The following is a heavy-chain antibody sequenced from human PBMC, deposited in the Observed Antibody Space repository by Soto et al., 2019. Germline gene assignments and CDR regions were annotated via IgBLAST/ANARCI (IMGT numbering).Heavy chain of an antibody. D-gene: IGHD3-22*01. CDR2: IDPSDSQT. V-gene: IGHV5-10-1*01. Sequence: PGESLKISCKGSGYSFAGYWITWVRQKPGKGLEWMGRIDPSDSQTYYSPSFRGHVTISVTKSITTVFLQWSSLRASDTAMYYCARQIHDSDNGPNFQYYFDSWGQGTPVTVSS. CDR3: ARQIHDSDNGPNFQYYFDS. CDR1: GYSFAGYW. J-gene: IGHJ4*02.